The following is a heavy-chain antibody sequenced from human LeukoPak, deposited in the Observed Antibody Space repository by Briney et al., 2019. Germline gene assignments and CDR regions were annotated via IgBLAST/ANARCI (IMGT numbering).Heavy chain of an antibody. CDR1: GGSFSGYY. CDR2: SNHSGST. V-gene: IGHV4-34*01. Sequence: SETLSLTCAVYGGSFSGYYWSWIRQPPGKGLEWIGESNHSGSTNYNPSLKSRVTISVDTSKNQFSLKLSSVTAADTAVYYCARGLEMATICWFDPWGQGTLVTVSS. D-gene: IGHD5-24*01. J-gene: IGHJ5*02. CDR3: ARGLEMATICWFDP.